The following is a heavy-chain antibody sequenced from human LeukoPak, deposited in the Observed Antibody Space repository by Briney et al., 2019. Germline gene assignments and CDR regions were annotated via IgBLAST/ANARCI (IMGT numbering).Heavy chain of an antibody. Sequence: SETLSLTCAVYGGSFSGYYWSWIRQHPGKGLEWIGFTYYSGSTNYNPSLKSRVIISVDTSKNQFSLKLTSVTAADTAVYYCARDRGQERGAAGYFDYWGQGSPVTVSS. V-gene: IGHV4-34*09. CDR2: TYYSGST. J-gene: IGHJ4*02. CDR1: GGSFSGYY. D-gene: IGHD6-13*01. CDR3: ARDRGQERGAAGYFDY.